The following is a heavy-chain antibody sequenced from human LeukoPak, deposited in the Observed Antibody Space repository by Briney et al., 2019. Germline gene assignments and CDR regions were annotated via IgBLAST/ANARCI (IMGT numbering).Heavy chain of an antibody. D-gene: IGHD2-8*01. Sequence: GGSLRLSCAASGFTFDDYGMSWVRQAPGKGLEWVTSVRFDGSDKKYADSVKGRFTISRDNSKNTLSLQMISLRTEDTAMYYCAKSLYPDAFDIWGPGTMVTVS. CDR1: GFTFDDYG. V-gene: IGHV3-30*02. J-gene: IGHJ3*02. CDR2: VRFDGSDK. CDR3: AKSLYPDAFDI.